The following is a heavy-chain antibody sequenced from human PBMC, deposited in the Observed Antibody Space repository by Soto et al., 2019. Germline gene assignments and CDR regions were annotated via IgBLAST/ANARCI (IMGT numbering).Heavy chain of an antibody. CDR2: IVPIFGTP. J-gene: IGHJ6*02. CDR1: GGTFSSYA. Sequence: QVQLVQSGPEVKKPGSSVKVSCKASGGTFSSYAINWVRQAPGQGLEWMGGIVPIFGTPNYAQKFQGRVTITADESTTTAYMGLSGLRSEDTALYYCARATVGATFGPYYYSMDVWGQGTTVTVSS. D-gene: IGHD3-10*01. V-gene: IGHV1-69*12. CDR3: ARATVGATFGPYYYSMDV.